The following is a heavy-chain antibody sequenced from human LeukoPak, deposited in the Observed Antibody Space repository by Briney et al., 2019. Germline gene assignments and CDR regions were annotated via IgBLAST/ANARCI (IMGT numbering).Heavy chain of an antibody. D-gene: IGHD3-10*01. CDR2: ISYDGSNK. J-gene: IGHJ3*02. CDR1: EFTFSSYG. V-gene: IGHV3-30*03. Sequence: GGSLRLSCAASEFTFSSYGMHWVSQAPGKGLEWVAVISYDGSNKYYADSVKGRFTISRDNSKNTLYLQMNSLRAEDTAVYYCARYSRLRVTMVRGGGEALDIWGQGTMVTVSS. CDR3: ARYSRLRVTMVRGGGEALDI.